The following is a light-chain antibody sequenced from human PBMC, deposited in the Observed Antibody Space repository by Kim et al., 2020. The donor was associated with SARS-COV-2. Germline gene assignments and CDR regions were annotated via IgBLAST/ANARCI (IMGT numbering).Light chain of an antibody. V-gene: IGKV3-20*01. Sequence: ETVLTQSPGPLSLSPGERATLSCRASQSVTSSYLAWYQQKPGQAPRLLIYGASSRATGIPDRFSGSGSGTDFTLTINRLEPEDFAVYYCQQYATSPRTFGQGTKVDIK. CDR2: GAS. CDR1: QSVTSSY. J-gene: IGKJ1*01. CDR3: QQYATSPRT.